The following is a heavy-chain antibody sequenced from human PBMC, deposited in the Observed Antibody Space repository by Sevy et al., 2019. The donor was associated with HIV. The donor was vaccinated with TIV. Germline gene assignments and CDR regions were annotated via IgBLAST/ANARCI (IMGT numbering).Heavy chain of an antibody. Sequence: GGSLRLSCAASGFTFSSYGMHWVRQAPGKGLEWVAVIWYDGSNKYYADSVKGRFTISRDNSKNTLYLQMNGLRAEDTAVYYCARDKAAYYDSSGYYTLDYWGQGTLVTVSS. D-gene: IGHD3-22*01. J-gene: IGHJ4*02. CDR2: IWYDGSNK. V-gene: IGHV3-33*01. CDR3: ARDKAAYYDSSGYYTLDY. CDR1: GFTFSSYG.